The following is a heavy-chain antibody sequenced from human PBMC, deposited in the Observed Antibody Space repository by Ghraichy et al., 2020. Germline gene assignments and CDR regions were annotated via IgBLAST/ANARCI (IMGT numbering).Heavy chain of an antibody. V-gene: IGHV3-21*01. CDR1: GFTFSSYS. CDR2: ISSSSSYI. J-gene: IGHJ6*02. Sequence: GGSLRLSCAASGFTFSSYSMNWVRQAPGKGLEWVSSISSSSSYIYYADSVKGRFTISRDNAKNSLYLQMNSLRAEDTAVYYCARDRLGGEDMDVWGQGTTVTVSS. D-gene: IGHD3-16*01. CDR3: ARDRLGGEDMDV.